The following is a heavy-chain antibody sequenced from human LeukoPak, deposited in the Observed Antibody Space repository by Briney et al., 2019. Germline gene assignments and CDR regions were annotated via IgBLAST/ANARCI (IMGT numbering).Heavy chain of an antibody. J-gene: IGHJ6*02. V-gene: IGHV4-34*01. CDR3: ARQSPWFGEPDV. D-gene: IGHD3-10*01. CDR1: GGSFSGYY. CDR2: INHSGST. Sequence: SETLSLTCAVYGGSFSGYYWSWIRQPPGKGLEWIGEINHSGSTNYNPSLKSRVTISVDTSKNQFSLKLSSVTAADTAVYYCARQSPWFGEPDVWGQGTTVTVSS.